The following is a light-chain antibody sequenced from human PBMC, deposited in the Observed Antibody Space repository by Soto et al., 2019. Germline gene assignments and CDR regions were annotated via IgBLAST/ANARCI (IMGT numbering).Light chain of an antibody. J-gene: IGLJ2*01. Sequence: QSALTQSSSASASLGSSVKLTCTLSSGHSTYIIAWHQQQPGKAPRYLMKLEGSGSYNKGSGIPDRFSGSSSGADRYLTISNLQFEDEAEYYCETWDTNVVVFGGGTKLTVL. V-gene: IGLV4-60*02. CDR2: LEGSGSY. CDR3: ETWDTNVVV. CDR1: SGHSTYI.